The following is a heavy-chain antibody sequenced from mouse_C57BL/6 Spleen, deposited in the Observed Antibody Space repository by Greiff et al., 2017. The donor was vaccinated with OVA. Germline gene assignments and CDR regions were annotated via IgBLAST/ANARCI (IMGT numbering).Heavy chain of an antibody. CDR3: ARDAYGRGYFDY. CDR2: SRNKANDYTT. Sequence: EVKLVESGGGLVQSGRSLRLSCATSGFTFSDFYMEWVRQAPGKGLEWIAASRNKANDYTTEYSASVKGRFIVSRDTSQSILYLQMNALRAEDTAIYYCARDAYGRGYFDYWGQGTTLTVSS. J-gene: IGHJ2*01. V-gene: IGHV7-1*01. CDR1: GFTFSDFY. D-gene: IGHD1-1*01.